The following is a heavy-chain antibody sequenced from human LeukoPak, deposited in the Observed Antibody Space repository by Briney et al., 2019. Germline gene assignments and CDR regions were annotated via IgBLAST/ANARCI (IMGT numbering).Heavy chain of an antibody. V-gene: IGHV3-21*01. Sequence: GGSLRLSCAASGFTFSSYSMNWVRQAPGKGLEWVSSISSSSSYIYYADSVKGRFTISRDNAKNSLYLLMNSLRAEDTAVYYCAREMGTRDYDFWSGPYYYMDVWGKGTTVTVSS. D-gene: IGHD3-3*01. J-gene: IGHJ6*03. CDR2: ISSSSSYI. CDR1: GFTFSSYS. CDR3: AREMGTRDYDFWSGPYYYMDV.